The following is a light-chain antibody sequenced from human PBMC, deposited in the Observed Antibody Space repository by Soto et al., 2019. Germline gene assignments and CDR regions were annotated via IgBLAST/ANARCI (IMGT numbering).Light chain of an antibody. J-gene: IGLJ1*01. Sequence: QSALTQPRSVSGSPGQSVTISCTGTSSAVGGYNYVSWYQQHPGKAPKVMIYDVSERPSGVPDRFSGSKSGNTASLTISGLQAEDEADYYCCSYAGSPRYVFGTGTKVTVL. V-gene: IGLV2-11*01. CDR1: SSAVGGYNY. CDR3: CSYAGSPRYV. CDR2: DVS.